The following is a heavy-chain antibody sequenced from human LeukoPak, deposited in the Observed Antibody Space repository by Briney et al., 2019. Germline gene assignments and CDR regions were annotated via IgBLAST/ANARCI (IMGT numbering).Heavy chain of an antibody. CDR1: GYTFTSYA. CDR3: ARDYSDYNSFDY. CDR2: INAGNGNT. D-gene: IGHD4-11*01. V-gene: IGHV1-3*01. J-gene: IGHJ4*02. Sequence: ASVKVSCKASGYTFTSYAMHWVRQAPGQRLGWMGWINAGNGNTKYSQKFQGRVTITRDTSASTAYMELSSLRSDDTAVYYCARDYSDYNSFDYWGQGTLVTVSS.